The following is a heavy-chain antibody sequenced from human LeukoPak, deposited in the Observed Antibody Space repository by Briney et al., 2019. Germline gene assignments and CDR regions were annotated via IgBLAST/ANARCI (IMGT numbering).Heavy chain of an antibody. D-gene: IGHD6-13*01. CDR2: INHSGST. CDR1: GGSFSGYY. J-gene: IGHJ4*02. Sequence: PSETLSLTCAVYGGSFSGYYWSWIRQPPGKGLEWIGEINHSGSTNYNPSLKSRVTISVDTSKNQFSLKLSSVIAADTAVYYCARGVVRSSWYFGVDYWGQGTLVTVSS. V-gene: IGHV4-34*01. CDR3: ARGVVRSSWYFGVDY.